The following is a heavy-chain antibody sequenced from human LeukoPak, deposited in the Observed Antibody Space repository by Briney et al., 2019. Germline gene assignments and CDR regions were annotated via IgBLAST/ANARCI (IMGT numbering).Heavy chain of an antibody. J-gene: IGHJ4*02. V-gene: IGHV4-39*01. D-gene: IGHD3-3*01. CDR1: GASISSGTYY. Sequence: SETLSLTCTVSGASISSGTYYWGWIRQPPGKGLEWIGSMFYSGNNHYNPSLKSRVTISADTSKNQFSLDLSSVTAADTAVYYCVRRPSYDFWTGYYRGYFDSWGQGTLVTVSS. CDR3: VRRPSYDFWTGYYRGYFDS. CDR2: MFYSGNN.